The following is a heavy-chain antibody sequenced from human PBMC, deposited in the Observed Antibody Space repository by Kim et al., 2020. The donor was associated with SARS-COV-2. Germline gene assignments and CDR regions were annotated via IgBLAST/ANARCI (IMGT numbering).Heavy chain of an antibody. CDR2: IKSKTDGGTT. CDR1: GFTFSNAW. V-gene: IGHV3-15*01. D-gene: IGHD4-17*01. CDR3: TTDSPYMTTGTFDY. J-gene: IGHJ4*02. Sequence: GGSLRLSCAASGFTFSNAWMSWVRQAPGKGLEWVGRIKSKTDGGTTDYAAPVKGRFTISRDDSKNTLYLQMNSLKTEDTAVYYCTTDSPYMTTGTFDYWGQGTLVTVSS.